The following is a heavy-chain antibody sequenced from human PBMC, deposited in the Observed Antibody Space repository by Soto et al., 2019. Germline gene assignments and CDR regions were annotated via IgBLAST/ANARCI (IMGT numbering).Heavy chain of an antibody. CDR2: INPNSGGT. J-gene: IGHJ6*01. D-gene: IGHD6-13*01. CDR1: GYTFTGYY. CDR3: ARDVVDSRSWSVYYSGMDV. Sequence: QVQLVQSGAEVKKPGASVKVSCKASGYTFTGYYMHWVRQAPGQGLEWMGWINPNSGGTNYAQKFQGRVTTTRDTSISAAYMELSSLRSDDTAVYYCARDVVDSRSWSVYYSGMDVRGQGTTVTV. V-gene: IGHV1-2*02.